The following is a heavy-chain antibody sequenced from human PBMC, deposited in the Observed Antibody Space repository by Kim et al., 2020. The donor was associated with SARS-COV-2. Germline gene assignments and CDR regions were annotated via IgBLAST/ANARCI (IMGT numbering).Heavy chain of an antibody. D-gene: IGHD3-10*01. CDR1: GFTFSSYW. CDR3: ARGPTLWGDDAFDI. CDR2: IKQDGSEK. Sequence: GGSLRLSCAASGFTFSSYWMSWVRQAPGKGLEWVANIKQDGSEKYYVDSVKGRFTISRDNAKNSLYLQMNSLRAEDTAVYYCARGPTLWGDDAFDIWGQGTMVTVSS. V-gene: IGHV3-7*01. J-gene: IGHJ3*02.